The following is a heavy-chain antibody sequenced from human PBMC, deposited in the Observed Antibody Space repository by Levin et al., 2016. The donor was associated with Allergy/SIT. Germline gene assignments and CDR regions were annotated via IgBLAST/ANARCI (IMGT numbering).Heavy chain of an antibody. V-gene: IGHV3-11*03. D-gene: IGHD5-12*01. CDR2: ISSSSSYT. CDR1: GSTFSDYY. J-gene: IGHJ4*02. Sequence: GESLKISCAASGSTFSDYYMSWIRQAPGKGLEWVSYISSSSSYTNYADSVKGRFTISRDNAKNSLYLQMNSLRAEDTAVYYCAGGGRGYRATFDYWGQGTLVTVSS. CDR3: AGGGRGYRATFDY.